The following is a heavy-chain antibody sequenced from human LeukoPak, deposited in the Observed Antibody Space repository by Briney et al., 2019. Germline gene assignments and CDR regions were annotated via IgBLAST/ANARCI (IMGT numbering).Heavy chain of an antibody. J-gene: IGHJ5*02. CDR3: AREIVPAAIRFDP. Sequence: PGGSLRLSYAASGFTFSSYSMNWVRQAPGKGLEWVSSISSSSSYIYYADSVKGRFTISRDNAKNSLYLQMNSLRAEDTAVYYCAREIVPAAIRFDPWGQGTLVTVSS. CDR2: ISSSSSYI. CDR1: GFTFSSYS. D-gene: IGHD2-2*02. V-gene: IGHV3-21*01.